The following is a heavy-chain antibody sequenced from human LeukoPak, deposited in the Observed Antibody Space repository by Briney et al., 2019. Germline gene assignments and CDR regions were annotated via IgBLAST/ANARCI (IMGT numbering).Heavy chain of an antibody. J-gene: IGHJ6*02. CDR2: INPSGGST. D-gene: IGHD2-2*02. V-gene: IGHV1-46*01. Sequence: ASVKVSCKASGYTFTSYYMHWVRQAPGQGLEWMGIINPSGGSTSYAQKFQGRVTMTRDTSTSTVYMELSSLRSEATAVYYCAGVWGYCSSTSCYSLYYYGMDVWGQGTTVTVSS. CDR3: AGVWGYCSSTSCYSLYYYGMDV. CDR1: GYTFTSYY.